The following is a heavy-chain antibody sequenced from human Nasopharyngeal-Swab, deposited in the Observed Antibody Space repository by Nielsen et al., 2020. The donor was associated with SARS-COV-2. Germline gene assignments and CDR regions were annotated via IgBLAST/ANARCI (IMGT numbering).Heavy chain of an antibody. CDR1: GFSFRSYG. CDR2: VKQDGTEK. Sequence: GGSLRLSCAASGFSFRSYGMHWVRQAPGKGLEWVANVKQDGTEKYFVDSVKGRFTISRDNAKNSLYLHMNSLRAEDTAVYYCARDEILDYWGQGTLVTVSS. V-gene: IGHV3-7*01. D-gene: IGHD2/OR15-2a*01. J-gene: IGHJ4*02. CDR3: ARDEILDY.